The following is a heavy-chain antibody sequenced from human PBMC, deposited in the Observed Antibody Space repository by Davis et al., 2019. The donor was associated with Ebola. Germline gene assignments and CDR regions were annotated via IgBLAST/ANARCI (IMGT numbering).Heavy chain of an antibody. CDR2: ISSSGSTI. CDR3: ADSSDRGLFY. J-gene: IGHJ4*02. V-gene: IGHV3-11*01. D-gene: IGHD3-22*01. Sequence: GESLKISCAASGFTFSDHYMSWIRQAPGKGLEWVSYISSSGSTIYYADSVKGRFTISRDNAKNSLYLQMNSLRAEDTAVYYCADSSDRGLFYWGQGTLVTVSS. CDR1: GFTFSDHY.